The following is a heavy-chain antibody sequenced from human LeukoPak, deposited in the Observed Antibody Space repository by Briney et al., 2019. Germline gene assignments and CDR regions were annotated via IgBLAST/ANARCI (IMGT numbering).Heavy chain of an antibody. J-gene: IGHJ4*02. CDR1: GFTFSSYS. V-gene: IGHV3-48*04. D-gene: IGHD2-15*01. CDR2: ISSDGSKT. Sequence: GGSLRLSCAASGFTFSSYSMNWVRQAPGKGLEWVSYISSDGSKTYYADSVKGRFTISRDNAKNSLYLQMNSLRAEDTAVYYCARDTRSSTLTYFDYWGQGTLVTVSS. CDR3: ARDTRSSTLTYFDY.